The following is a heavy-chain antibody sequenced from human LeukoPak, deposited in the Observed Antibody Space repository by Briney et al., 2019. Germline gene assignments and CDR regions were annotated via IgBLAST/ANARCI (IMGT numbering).Heavy chain of an antibody. V-gene: IGHV1-46*01. CDR3: ARAGGVTGTTGLDY. D-gene: IGHD1-20*01. CDR2: INPSGGST. Sequence: ASVKVSCKASGYTFTSYGISWVRQAPGQGLEWMGIINPSGGSTSYAQKFQGRVTMARDTSTSTVYMELSSLRSEDTAVYYCARAGGVTGTTGLDYWGQGTLVTVSS. J-gene: IGHJ4*02. CDR1: GYTFTSYG.